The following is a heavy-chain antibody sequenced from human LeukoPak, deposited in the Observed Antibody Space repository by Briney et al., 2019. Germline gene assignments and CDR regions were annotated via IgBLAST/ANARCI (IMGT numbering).Heavy chain of an antibody. CDR3: VRGQFGELLRTSFDS. CDR2: ISSSGSYI. V-gene: IGHV3-21*01. CDR1: GFIFGSFG. J-gene: IGHJ4*02. Sequence: GGSLRLSCAASGFIFGSFGMNWVRQAPGKGLEWVSSISSSGSYISYADSVKGRFTISRDTAKNSLFLQMTSLRAEDTAVYYCVRGQFGELLRTSFDSWGQGTLVTVSS. D-gene: IGHD3-10*01.